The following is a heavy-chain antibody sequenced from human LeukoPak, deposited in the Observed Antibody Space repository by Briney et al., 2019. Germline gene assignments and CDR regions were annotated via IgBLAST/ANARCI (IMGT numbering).Heavy chain of an antibody. J-gene: IGHJ4*02. D-gene: IGHD5-18*01. V-gene: IGHV3-23*01. Sequence: GGSLRLSCVASGFTFSSYAMSWVRQAPGKGLEWVSAISGSGGSTYYADSVKGRFTISRDNSKNTLYLQMNSLRAEDTAVYYCAKDPGYSYGYASDYWGQGTLVTVSS. CDR1: GFTFSSYA. CDR3: AKDPGYSYGYASDY. CDR2: ISGSGGST.